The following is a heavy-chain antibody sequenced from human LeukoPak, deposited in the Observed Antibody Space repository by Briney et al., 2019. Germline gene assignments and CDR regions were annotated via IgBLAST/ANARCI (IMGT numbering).Heavy chain of an antibody. J-gene: IGHJ6*02. CDR1: GGSISSSNW. CDR3: ARVWFGEDYYYGMDV. D-gene: IGHD3-10*01. CDR2: IYHSGST. Sequence: SETLSLTCAVSGGSISSSNWWSWVRQPPGKGLEWIGEIYHSGSTNYNPSLKSRVTISVDKSKNQFSLKLSSVTAADTAVYYCARVWFGEDYYYGMDVWGQGTTVTVSS. V-gene: IGHV4-4*02.